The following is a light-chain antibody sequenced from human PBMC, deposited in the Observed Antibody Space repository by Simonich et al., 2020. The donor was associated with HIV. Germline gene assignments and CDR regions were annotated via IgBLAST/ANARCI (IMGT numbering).Light chain of an antibody. Sequence: DIQMTQSPSSLSASVGDRVTITCRASQSISSYLNWYQQKPGKAPKLLIYAASSLQSGVPSRFSGSGSGTDFTITISSLQPEDFATYYCQQFNNYPLTFGGGTKVEIK. J-gene: IGKJ4*01. CDR1: QSISSY. CDR3: QQFNNYPLT. CDR2: AAS. V-gene: IGKV1-39*01.